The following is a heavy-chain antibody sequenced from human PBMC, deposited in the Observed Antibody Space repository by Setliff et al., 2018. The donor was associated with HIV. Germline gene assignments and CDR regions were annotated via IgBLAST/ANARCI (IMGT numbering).Heavy chain of an antibody. D-gene: IGHD3-3*01. Sequence: SETLSLTCTVSGDSISTQDRSWIRQPPGKGLEWIGHIYHNGSTNYNPSIKSRVTISVDTSRNQLSLNLSSVTGADTAIFYCARRVGITIFGAPNQYYYMDVWGKGTTVTVSS. J-gene: IGHJ6*03. V-gene: IGHV4-59*11. CDR3: ARRVGITIFGAPNQYYYMDV. CDR1: GDSISTQD. CDR2: IYHNGST.